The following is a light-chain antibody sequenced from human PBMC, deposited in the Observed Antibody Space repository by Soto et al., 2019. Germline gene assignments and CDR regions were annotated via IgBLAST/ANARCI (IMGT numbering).Light chain of an antibody. CDR2: DAS. CDR3: QQYMSYS. V-gene: IGKV1-5*01. J-gene: IGKJ1*01. CDR1: ESVSNW. Sequence: DIQMTQSPSTLSASVGDRVTITCRASESVSNWLAWYQQKLGKAPELLIYDASSLKSGVPSRFSGSGSGTEFTLTISSLQPDDFATYYCQQYMSYSFGQGTKVDI.